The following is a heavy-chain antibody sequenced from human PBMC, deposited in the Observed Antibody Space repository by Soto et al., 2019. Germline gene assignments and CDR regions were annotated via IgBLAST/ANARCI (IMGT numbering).Heavy chain of an antibody. V-gene: IGHV1-18*01. CDR3: ARGGAVAGTYYYYYGMDV. J-gene: IGHJ6*02. Sequence: ASVKVSCKASGYTFTSYGISWVRQAPGQGLEWMGWISAYNGNTNYAQKLQGRVTMTTDTSTSTAYMELRSLRSDDTAVYYCARGGAVAGTYYYYYGMDVWGQGTTVTVSS. CDR1: GYTFTSYG. CDR2: ISAYNGNT. D-gene: IGHD6-19*01.